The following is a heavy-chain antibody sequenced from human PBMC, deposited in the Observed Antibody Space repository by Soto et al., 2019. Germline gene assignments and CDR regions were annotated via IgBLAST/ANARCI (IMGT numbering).Heavy chain of an antibody. V-gene: IGHV3-23*01. CDR1: GFTFSSYA. D-gene: IGHD3-22*01. CDR2: ISGSGGST. CDR3: AKDKPYYYDSSGYANAFDI. Sequence: PGGSLRLSCAASGFTFSSYAMSWVRQAPGKGLEWVSAISGSGGSTDYADSVKGRFTISRDNSKNTLYLQMNSLRAEDTAVYYCAKDKPYYYDSSGYANAFDIWGQGTMVTVSS. J-gene: IGHJ3*02.